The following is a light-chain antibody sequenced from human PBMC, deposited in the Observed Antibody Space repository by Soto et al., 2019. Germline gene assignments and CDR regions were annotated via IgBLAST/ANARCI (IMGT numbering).Light chain of an antibody. V-gene: IGKV3-15*01. CDR3: QHYNNWPWT. Sequence: EIVLTQSPATLSLSPGERATLSCRASQSVSSYLAWYQQKPGQAPRLLIYGASTRATSFPARFSGSGSGTDFTLTISSLQSEDSALYYCQHYNNWPWTFGQGTRLEIK. J-gene: IGKJ5*01. CDR2: GAS. CDR1: QSVSSY.